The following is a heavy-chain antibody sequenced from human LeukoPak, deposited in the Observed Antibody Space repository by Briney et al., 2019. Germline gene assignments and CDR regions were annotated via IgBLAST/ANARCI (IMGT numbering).Heavy chain of an antibody. CDR2: IRGSGGST. D-gene: IGHD6-19*01. CDR3: AKGRRTAVAGWNWFDP. V-gene: IGHV3-23*01. J-gene: IGHJ5*02. CDR1: GFTFSSDS. Sequence: PGGSLRLSCAASGFTFSSDSMNWVRQAPGKGLEWVSAIRGSGGSTYHADSVKGRFTISRDNAKNTLYLQMNSLRAEDTAVYYCAKGRRTAVAGWNWFDPWGQGTLVIVSS.